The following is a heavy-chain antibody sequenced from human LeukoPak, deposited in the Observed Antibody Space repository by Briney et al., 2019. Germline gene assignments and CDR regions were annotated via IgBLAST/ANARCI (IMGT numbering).Heavy chain of an antibody. CDR3: AKDLSRGNYPIAFDI. CDR1: GFTLSTYG. V-gene: IGHV3-30*02. CDR2: IRFDGNSK. J-gene: IGHJ3*02. Sequence: PGGSLRLSCAPSGFTLSTYGMHWVRQAPGKGLEWVAFIRFDGNSKFYGDSVKGRFSVSRDTSKNTLYLQMNGLRTEDTAVYYCAKDLSRGNYPIAFDIWGQGTVVTVSS. D-gene: IGHD3-22*01.